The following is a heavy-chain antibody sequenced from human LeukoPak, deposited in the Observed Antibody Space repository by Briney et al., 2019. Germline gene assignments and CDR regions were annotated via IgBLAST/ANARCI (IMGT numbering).Heavy chain of an antibody. CDR1: GGSISSHY. D-gene: IGHD3-9*01. J-gene: IGHJ5*02. V-gene: IGHV4-59*11. Sequence: SETLSLTCTVSGGSISSHYWSWTRQPPGKGLEWIGYIYYSGSTNYNPSLKSRVTISVDTSKNQFSLKLSSVTAADTAVYYCARGGPPIFVWFDPWGQGTLVTVSS. CDR2: IYYSGST. CDR3: ARGGPPIFVWFDP.